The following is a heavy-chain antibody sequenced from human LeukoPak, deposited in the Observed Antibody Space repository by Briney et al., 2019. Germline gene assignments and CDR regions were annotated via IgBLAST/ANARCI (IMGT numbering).Heavy chain of an antibody. CDR2: FDPEDGET. CDR1: GYTLTELS. Sequence: ASVKVSCKVSGYTLTELSMHWVRQAPGKGREWMGGFDPEDGETIYAQKFQGRVTMTEDTSTDTAYMELSSLRSEDTAVYYCATLLPQGSGSYYKYYYMDVWGKGTTVTISS. CDR3: ATLLPQGSGSYYKYYYMDV. D-gene: IGHD3-10*01. V-gene: IGHV1-24*01. J-gene: IGHJ6*03.